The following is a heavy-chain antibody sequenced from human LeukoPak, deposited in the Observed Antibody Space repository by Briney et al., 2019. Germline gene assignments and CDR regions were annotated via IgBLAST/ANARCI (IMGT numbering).Heavy chain of an antibody. CDR1: GFTFGDYA. V-gene: IGHV3-49*04. Sequence: GGSLRLSCTASGFTFGDYAMSWVRQAPGKGLEWVGFIRSKAYGGTTEYAASVKGRFTISRDDSKSIAYLQMNSLKTEDTAVYYCTRDGYSYGIDYWGHGTLVTVSS. CDR3: TRDGYSYGIDY. D-gene: IGHD5-18*01. J-gene: IGHJ4*01. CDR2: IRSKAYGGTT.